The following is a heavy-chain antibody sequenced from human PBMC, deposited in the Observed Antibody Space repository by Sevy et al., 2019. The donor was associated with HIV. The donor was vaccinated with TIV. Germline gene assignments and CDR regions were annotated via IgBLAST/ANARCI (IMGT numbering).Heavy chain of an antibody. CDR2: VSWNSRYI. V-gene: IGHV3-9*01. CDR1: GFPFNDHA. Sequence: GGSLRLSCAASGFPFNDHAMHWVRQVPGKGLEWVSGVSWNSRYIGCAASVKGRFTISRDNARHFLYLEMNSLRPEDTALYYCAKDINRGCDGVNCYSYYYYFYGLDVWGQGTTVTVSS. J-gene: IGHJ6*02. CDR3: AKDINRGCDGVNCYSYYYYFYGLDV. D-gene: IGHD2-21*01.